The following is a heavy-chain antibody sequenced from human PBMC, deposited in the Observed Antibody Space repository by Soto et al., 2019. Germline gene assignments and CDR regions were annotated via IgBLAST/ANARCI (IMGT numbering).Heavy chain of an antibody. CDR3: ARDRGGGVEQWLDPGRYYYYGMDV. V-gene: IGHV4-4*02. Sequence: QVQLQESGPGLVKPSGTLSLTCAVSGGSISSSNWWSWVRQPPGKGLEWIGEIYHSGSTNYNPSLKSRVTISVDKAKNQFSLKLSSVTAADTAVYYCARDRGGGVEQWLDPGRYYYYGMDVWGQGTTVTVSS. CDR2: IYHSGST. CDR1: GGSISSSNW. J-gene: IGHJ6*02. D-gene: IGHD6-19*01.